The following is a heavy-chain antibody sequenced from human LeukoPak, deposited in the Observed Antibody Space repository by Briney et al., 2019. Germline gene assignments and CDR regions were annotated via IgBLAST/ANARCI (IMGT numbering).Heavy chain of an antibody. CDR3: ARPYSSSETDAFDI. CDR2: IYYSGST. Sequence: PSETLSLTCTVSGGSISSYYWSWIRQPPGKGLEWIGYIYYSGSTNCNPSLKSRVTISVDTSKNQFSLKLSSVTAADTAVYYCARPYSSSETDAFDIWGQGTMVTVSS. V-gene: IGHV4-59*01. CDR1: GGSISSYY. D-gene: IGHD6-13*01. J-gene: IGHJ3*02.